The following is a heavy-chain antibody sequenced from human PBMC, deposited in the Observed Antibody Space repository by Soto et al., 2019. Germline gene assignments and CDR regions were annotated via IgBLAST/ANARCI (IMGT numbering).Heavy chain of an antibody. J-gene: IGHJ4*02. CDR1: GFTFSSCV. CDR3: ASRVGAVDY. Sequence: VQLVESGGGGVQPGRSLRLSCATSGFTFSSCVMHWVRQAPGKGLEWVAVIYHDGSNKYYADSVKGRFTISRDNSKSTLYLQMNSLRAEDTAVYYCASRVGAVDYWGQGTLVTVSS. V-gene: IGHV3-33*01. D-gene: IGHD3-16*01. CDR2: IYHDGSNK.